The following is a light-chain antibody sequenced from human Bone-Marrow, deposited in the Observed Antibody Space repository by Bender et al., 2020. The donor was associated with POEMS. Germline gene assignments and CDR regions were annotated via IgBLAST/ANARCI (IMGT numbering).Light chain of an antibody. Sequence: QLVLTQSSSASASLGASVKLTCTLSSGHSSYAIAWHQQQPGKGPRYLMKIKSHGSPITGDGIPDRFSGSSSGAERYLTISSLQSEDEAVYYCQTWGTAIHVVFGGGTKLTVL. CDR3: QTWGTAIHVV. J-gene: IGLJ2*01. V-gene: IGLV4-69*01. CDR1: SGHSSYA. CDR2: IKSHGSP.